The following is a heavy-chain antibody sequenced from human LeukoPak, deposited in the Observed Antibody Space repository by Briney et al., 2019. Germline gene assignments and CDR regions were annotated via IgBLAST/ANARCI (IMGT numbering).Heavy chain of an antibody. CDR1: GGSFSGYY. CDR2: INHSGST. J-gene: IGHJ4*02. V-gene: IGHV4-34*01. CDR3: ARVSGYDWESFYDY. Sequence: SETLSLTCAVYGGSFSGYYWSWIRQPPGKGLEWIGEINHSGSTNYNPSLKSRVTISVDTSKNQFSLKLSSVTAADTAVYYCARVSGYDWESFYDYWGQGTLVTVSS. D-gene: IGHD5-12*01.